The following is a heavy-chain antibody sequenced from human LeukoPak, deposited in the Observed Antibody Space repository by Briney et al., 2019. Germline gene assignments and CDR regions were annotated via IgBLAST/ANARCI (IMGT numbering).Heavy chain of an antibody. CDR2: ISGSGGST. CDR1: GFTFSSYA. J-gene: IGHJ4*02. V-gene: IGHV3-23*01. D-gene: IGHD3-22*01. Sequence: GGSLRLSCAASGFTFSSYAMSWVRQAPGKGLEWVSAISGSGGSTYYADSVKGLFTISRDNSKNTLYLQMNSLRAEDTAVYYCAKDRARITMIVVVTNFDYWGQGTLVTVSS. CDR3: AKDRARITMIVVVTNFDY.